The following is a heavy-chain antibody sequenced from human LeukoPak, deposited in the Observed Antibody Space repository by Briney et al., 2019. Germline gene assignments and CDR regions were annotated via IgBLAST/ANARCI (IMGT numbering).Heavy chain of an antibody. CDR2: INHSGST. Sequence: GSLRLSCAASGFTVSSNYMSWIRQPPGKGLEGIGEINHSGSTNYNPSLKSRVTISVDTSKNQFSLKLSSVTAADTAVYYCATDRGLRSWDYWGQGTLVTVSS. J-gene: IGHJ4*02. CDR1: GFTVSSNY. V-gene: IGHV4-34*08. CDR3: ATDRGLRSWDY. D-gene: IGHD3-16*01.